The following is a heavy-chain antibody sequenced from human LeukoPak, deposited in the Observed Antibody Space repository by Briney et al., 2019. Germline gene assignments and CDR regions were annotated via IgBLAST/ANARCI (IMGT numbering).Heavy chain of an antibody. CDR1: RFTISNHA. V-gene: IGHV3-23*01. CDR3: ARFVGPTAY. CDR2: ISGSGGST. D-gene: IGHD1-26*01. Sequence: PGGSLRLSCAASRFTISNHAMSWVRQAPGKGLEWVSSISGSGGSTHYADSVKGRVTISRDNSKNTVYLQMDSLRAEDTAMYYCARFVGPTAYWGQGTLVTVSS. J-gene: IGHJ4*02.